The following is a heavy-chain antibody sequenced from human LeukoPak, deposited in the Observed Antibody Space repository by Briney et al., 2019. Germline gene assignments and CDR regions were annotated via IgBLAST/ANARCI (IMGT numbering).Heavy chain of an antibody. CDR3: ARGHPGWFGELGIYYYYMDV. CDR1: GGSFSGYY. J-gene: IGHJ6*03. Sequence: SETLSLTCAVYGGSFSGYYWSWIRQPPGKGLEWIGEINHSGSTNYNPSLKSRVTISVDTSKNQFSLKLSSVTAADTAVYYCARGHPGWFGELGIYYYYMDVWGKGTTVTVSS. D-gene: IGHD3-10*01. V-gene: IGHV4-34*01. CDR2: INHSGST.